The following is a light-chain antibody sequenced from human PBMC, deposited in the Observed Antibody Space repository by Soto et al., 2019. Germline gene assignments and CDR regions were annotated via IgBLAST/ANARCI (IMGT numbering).Light chain of an antibody. Sequence: DIQMTQSPSTLSASVGDRVTITCRASQSISNWLAWYQQKPGQAPRLLIYKASSLESGVPSRFSGSRSGTEFTLTFSSLQPDAFSTYYCQQYDSYSRTFGQGTKVESK. J-gene: IGKJ1*01. CDR1: QSISNW. CDR3: QQYDSYSRT. V-gene: IGKV1-5*03. CDR2: KAS.